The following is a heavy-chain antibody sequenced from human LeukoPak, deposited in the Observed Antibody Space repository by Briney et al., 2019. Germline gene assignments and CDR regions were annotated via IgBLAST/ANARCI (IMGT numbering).Heavy chain of an antibody. D-gene: IGHD6-25*01. Sequence: GGSLRLSCAASGFTFSSYAMSWVRQAPGKGLEWVSAVSGSGGSTYYADSVKGRFTISRDNAKNSLYLQMTSLRADDTAVYYCATSDDAAGTSWGQGTLVIVSS. CDR2: VSGSGGST. V-gene: IGHV3-23*01. CDR1: GFTFSSYA. J-gene: IGHJ5*02. CDR3: ATSDDAAGTS.